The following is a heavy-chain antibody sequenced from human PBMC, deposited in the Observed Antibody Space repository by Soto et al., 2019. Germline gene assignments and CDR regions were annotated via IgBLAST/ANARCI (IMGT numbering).Heavy chain of an antibody. CDR1: GGSTSGNY. Sequence: QVQLQESGTGPVNASETLSLTCTLSGGSTSGNYWIWILQPAGKGLEWIGRIYSSGRTHYNPSLKSRVTMSVSTNHFSLKLNSVTAADTAVYYCARDFDVNTALDYWYFYLWGRCTLVTVSS. V-gene: IGHV4-4*07. J-gene: IGHJ2*01. CDR2: IYSSGRT. D-gene: IGHD5-18*01. CDR3: ARDFDVNTALDYWYFYL.